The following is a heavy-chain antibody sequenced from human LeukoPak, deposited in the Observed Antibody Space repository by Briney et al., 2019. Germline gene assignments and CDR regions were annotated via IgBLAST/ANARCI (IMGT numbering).Heavy chain of an antibody. D-gene: IGHD2-2*01. J-gene: IGHJ4*02. CDR3: ARRVPAASGGGFDY. CDR2: VNAVGST. V-gene: IGHV4-4*08. Sequence: SETLSLSCAVSGGSLSGYYWNWIRQPPGKGLEWIGYVNAVGSTKYNPSLSSRLTISVDKSKNQFSLKLNSVTAADSAVYFCARRVPAASGGGFDYWGQGTLVAVSS. CDR1: GGSLSGYY.